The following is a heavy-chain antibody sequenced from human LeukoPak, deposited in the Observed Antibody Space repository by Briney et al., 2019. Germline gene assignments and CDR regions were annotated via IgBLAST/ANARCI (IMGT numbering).Heavy chain of an antibody. Sequence: PSETLSLTCTVSGGSVSSGSYYWSWIRQPPGKGLEWIGYIYYSGSTNYNPSLKSRVTISVDTSKNQFSLKLSPVTAADTAVYYCARGRIAAGDWGQGTLVTVSS. J-gene: IGHJ4*02. CDR1: GGSVSSGSYY. D-gene: IGHD6-6*01. CDR2: IYYSGST. V-gene: IGHV4-61*01. CDR3: ARGRIAAGD.